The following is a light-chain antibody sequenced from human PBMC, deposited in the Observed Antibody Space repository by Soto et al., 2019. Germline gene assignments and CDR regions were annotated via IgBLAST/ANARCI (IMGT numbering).Light chain of an antibody. J-gene: IGKJ1*01. CDR1: QDISNY. V-gene: IGKV1-33*01. CDR3: QQYNSYS. CDR2: DVS. Sequence: DIQMTHSPSSLSASVGDRVTITCHASQDISNYLNWYQHKPGKAPKLLIYDVSNLETGVPSRFSGSGSGTDFTFTISSLQPDDFATYYCQQYNSYSFGQGTKVDIK.